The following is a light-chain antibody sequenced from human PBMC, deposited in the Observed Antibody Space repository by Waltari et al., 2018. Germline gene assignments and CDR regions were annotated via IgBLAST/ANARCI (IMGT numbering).Light chain of an antibody. CDR3: QQSDTAAVT. CDR1: QSSSSTY. V-gene: IGKV3-20*01. J-gene: IGKJ5*01. Sequence: EIVLTQSPGTLSLSPGERATLSCRASQSSSSTYLAWYQQKPGQAPSLLIDAASSRATGIPDRFSGSGSGTDFTLTINRLEPEDFAVYYCQQSDTAAVTFGQGTRLEIK. CDR2: AAS.